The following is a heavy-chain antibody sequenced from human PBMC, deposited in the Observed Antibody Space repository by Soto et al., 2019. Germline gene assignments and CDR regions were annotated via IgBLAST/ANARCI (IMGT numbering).Heavy chain of an antibody. J-gene: IGHJ6*02. D-gene: IGHD1-26*01. CDR2: IYYSGST. CDR3: ARAVGATAVSVGMDV. V-gene: IGHV4-31*03. CDR1: GGSISSGGYY. Sequence: QVQLQESGPGLVKPSQTLSLTCTVSGGSISSGGYYWSWIRQHPGKGLEWLGYIYYSGSTYYNPSLKSRVTISVDTSKNRFSLKLSSVTAADTAVYYCARAVGATAVSVGMDVWGQGTTVTVSS.